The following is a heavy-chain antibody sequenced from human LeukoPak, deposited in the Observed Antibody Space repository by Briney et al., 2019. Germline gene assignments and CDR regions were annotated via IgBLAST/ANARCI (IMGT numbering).Heavy chain of an antibody. CDR3: AREGPTTVTYLEVRWFDP. CDR2: ISSSSSTI. J-gene: IGHJ5*02. CDR1: GFTFSRYS. V-gene: IGHV3-48*04. D-gene: IGHD4-11*01. Sequence: GGSLRLSCAASGFTFSRYSMNWVRQAPGKGLEWVSYISSSSSTIYYADSVKGRFTISRDNAKNSLYLQMNSLRAEDTAVYYCAREGPTTVTYLEVRWFDPWGQGTLVTVSS.